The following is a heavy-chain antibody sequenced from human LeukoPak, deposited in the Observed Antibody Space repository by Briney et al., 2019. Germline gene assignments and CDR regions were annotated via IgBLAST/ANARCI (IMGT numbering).Heavy chain of an antibody. J-gene: IGHJ4*02. CDR2: TYYRSKWYN. Sequence: SQTLSLTCAISGDSVSSNSVTWNWIRQSPSRGLECLGRTYYRSKWYNDYAVSVKSRMTINPDTSKNQLSLQLNSVTPEDTAVYYCARVFTSSGPYYFDYWGQGTLVTVSS. D-gene: IGHD6-25*01. V-gene: IGHV6-1*01. CDR1: GDSVSSNSVT. CDR3: ARVFTSSGPYYFDY.